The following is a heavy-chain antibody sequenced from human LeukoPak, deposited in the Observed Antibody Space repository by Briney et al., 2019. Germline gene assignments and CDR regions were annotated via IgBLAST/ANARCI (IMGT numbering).Heavy chain of an antibody. CDR2: IIPILDIA. J-gene: IGHJ4*02. Sequence: SVKVSCKASGGTFSSYAISWVRQAPGQGLEWMGRIIPILDIANYAQKFQGRVTITADKSTSIAYMELSSLRSEDTAVYYCAKGGDYYDSSGYGVLDYWGQGTLVTVSS. CDR1: GGTFSSYA. D-gene: IGHD3-22*01. CDR3: AKGGDYYDSSGYGVLDY. V-gene: IGHV1-69*04.